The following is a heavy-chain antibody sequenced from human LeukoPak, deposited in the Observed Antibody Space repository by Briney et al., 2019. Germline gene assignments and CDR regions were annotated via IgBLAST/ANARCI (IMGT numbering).Heavy chain of an antibody. J-gene: IGHJ4*02. CDR1: GGSISSYY. V-gene: IGHV4-59*12. D-gene: IGHD1-26*01. Sequence: PSETLSLTCTVSGGSISSYYWSWIRQPPGKGLEWIGYIYYSGSTNYNPSLKGRVTMSIDTSKNQFSLNLTSVTAADTAVYYCARDLSGGVGPYYWGQGALVTVSS. CDR3: ARDLSGGVGPYY. CDR2: IYYSGST.